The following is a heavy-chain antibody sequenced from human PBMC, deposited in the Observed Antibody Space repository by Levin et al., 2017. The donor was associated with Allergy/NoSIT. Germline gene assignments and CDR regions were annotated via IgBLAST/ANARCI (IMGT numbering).Heavy chain of an antibody. CDR3: ARGSPRDGYNYGVLDY. CDR2: INHSGST. CDR1: GGSFSGYF. Sequence: SQTLSLTCAVYGGSFSGYFWSWIRQPPGKGLEWIGEINHSGSTNYNPSLKSRVTISVDTSKNQFSLKLSSVTAADTAVYYCARGSPRDGYNYGVLDYWGQGTLVTVSS. D-gene: IGHD5-24*01. J-gene: IGHJ4*02. V-gene: IGHV4-34*01.